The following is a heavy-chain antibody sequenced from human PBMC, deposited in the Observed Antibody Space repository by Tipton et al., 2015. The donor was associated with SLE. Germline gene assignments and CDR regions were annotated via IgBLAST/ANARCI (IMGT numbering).Heavy chain of an antibody. CDR3: ASGDVITLDY. CDR1: GGSISSHY. CDR2: IYYSGST. D-gene: IGHD3-16*01. V-gene: IGHV4-59*11. J-gene: IGHJ4*02. Sequence: TLSLTCTVSGGSISSHYWSWIRQPPGKGLEWIGYIYYSGSTNYNPSLKSRVTISVDTSKNQFSLKLSSVTAADTAVYYCASGDVITLDYWGQGTLVTVSS.